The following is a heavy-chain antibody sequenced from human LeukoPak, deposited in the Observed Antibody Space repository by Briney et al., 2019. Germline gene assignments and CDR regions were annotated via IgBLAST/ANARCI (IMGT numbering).Heavy chain of an antibody. Sequence: SQTLSLTCAVSGGSISSGGYSWSWIRQPPGKGLEWIGYIYHSGSTYYNPSLKSRVTISVDRSKNQFSLKLSSVTAADTAVYYCARDSGDYGGTQFDCWGQGTLVTVSS. CDR1: GGSISSGGYS. J-gene: IGHJ4*02. CDR3: ARDSGDYGGTQFDC. V-gene: IGHV4-30-2*01. D-gene: IGHD4-23*01. CDR2: IYHSGST.